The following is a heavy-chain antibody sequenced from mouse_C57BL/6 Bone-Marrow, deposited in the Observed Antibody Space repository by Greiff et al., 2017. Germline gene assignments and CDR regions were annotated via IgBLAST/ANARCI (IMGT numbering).Heavy chain of an antibody. V-gene: IGHV1-39*01. J-gene: IGHJ1*03. CDR3: AKGYGSSFYWYFDV. Sequence: EVQLQQPGPELVKPGASVKISCKASGYSFTDYNMNWVKQSNGKSLEWIGVINPNYGTTSYNQKFKGKATLTVDKSSSTAYMQLNSLTSEDSAVYYCAKGYGSSFYWYFDVWGTGTTVTVSS. CDR2: INPNYGTT. D-gene: IGHD1-1*01. CDR1: GYSFTDYN.